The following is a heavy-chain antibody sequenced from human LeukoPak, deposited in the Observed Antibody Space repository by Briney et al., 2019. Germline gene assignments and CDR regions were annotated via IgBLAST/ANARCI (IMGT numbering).Heavy chain of an antibody. CDR1: GGSISSYY. V-gene: IGHV4-59*08. CDR3: ARHSGYYGSGYEGNWFDP. J-gene: IGHJ5*02. Sequence: KPSETLSLTCTVSGGSISSYYWSWIRQPPGKGLEWIGYIYYSGSTNYNPSLKSRVTISVDTSKNQFSLKLSSVTAADTAVYYCARHSGYYGSGYEGNWFDPWGQGTLVTVSS. CDR2: IYYSGST. D-gene: IGHD3-10*01.